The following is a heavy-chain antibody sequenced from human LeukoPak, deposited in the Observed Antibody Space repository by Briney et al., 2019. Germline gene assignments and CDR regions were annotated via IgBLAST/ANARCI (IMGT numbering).Heavy chain of an antibody. J-gene: IGHJ6*03. D-gene: IGHD2-2*01. CDR3: ARHRRGQLPPYYYYYYMDV. CDR1: GGSLSSSSYY. CDR2: IYYSGST. V-gene: IGHV4-39*01. Sequence: PSETLSLTCTVSGGSLSSSSYYWGWIRQPPGKGLEWIGSIYYSGSTYYNPSLKSRVTIFVDTSKNQFSLKLSSVTAADTAVYYCARHRRGQLPPYYYYYYMDVWGKGTTVTVSS.